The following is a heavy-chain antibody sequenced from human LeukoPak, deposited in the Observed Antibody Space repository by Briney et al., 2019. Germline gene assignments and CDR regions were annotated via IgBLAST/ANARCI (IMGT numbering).Heavy chain of an antibody. CDR2: ISAKNGDT. D-gene: IGHD1-7*01. CDR3: ARDVPGTTPFDY. Sequence: ASAKVSCKASGYIFSSYGISWVRQAPGQGLEWMGWISAKNGDTNYIQKFRGRVTMTTDTSTSTAYMELWSLRSDDTAVYYCARDVPGTTPFDYWGQGTLVTVSS. CDR1: GYIFSSYG. V-gene: IGHV1-18*01. J-gene: IGHJ4*02.